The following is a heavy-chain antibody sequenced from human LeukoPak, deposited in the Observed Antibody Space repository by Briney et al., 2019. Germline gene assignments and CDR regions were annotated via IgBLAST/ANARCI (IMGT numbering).Heavy chain of an antibody. D-gene: IGHD2-21*02. CDR2: ISPDGTSR. CDR3: TRDGGLLPDN. Sequence: GGSLRLSCAASGFPFSTYAMHWVRQPPGKGLVCVSRISPDGTSRAYADSVQGRFIISRDYAKNSLSLQMNSLTTEDTAVYYCTRDGGLLPDNWGKGTLVTVSS. V-gene: IGHV3-74*01. CDR1: GFPFSTYA. J-gene: IGHJ4*02.